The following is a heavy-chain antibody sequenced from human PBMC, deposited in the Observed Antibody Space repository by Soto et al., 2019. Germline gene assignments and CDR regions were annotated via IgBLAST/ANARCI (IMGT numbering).Heavy chain of an antibody. V-gene: IGHV3-66*01. Sequence: GGSLRLSCSARGFTVSSKYMSWVRQAPGKGLEWVSLIQSGGPTYYADSVKGRFTISRDTSENTLHLQMDSLRAEDTAVYYCARDDVLCDGGRCYGVPLAVWGKGTTVTVSS. J-gene: IGHJ6*04. CDR3: ARDDVLCDGGRCYGVPLAV. CDR1: GFTVSSKY. D-gene: IGHD2-15*01. CDR2: IQSGGPT.